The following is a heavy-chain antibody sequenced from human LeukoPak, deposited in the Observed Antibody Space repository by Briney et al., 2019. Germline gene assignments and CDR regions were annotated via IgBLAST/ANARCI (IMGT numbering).Heavy chain of an antibody. J-gene: IGHJ1*01. V-gene: IGHV4-59*01. CDR2: FFYDGST. D-gene: IGHD3-10*01. CDR3: ASPGRYYFQH. CDR1: GDSISNNY. Sequence: SETLSLTCSVSGDSISNNYWTWIRQPPGKGLEWIGHFFYDGSTNYNPSLKSRVTISADTSKNQFSLELSSVTAADTAVYYCASPGRYYFQHWGQGTLVTVSS.